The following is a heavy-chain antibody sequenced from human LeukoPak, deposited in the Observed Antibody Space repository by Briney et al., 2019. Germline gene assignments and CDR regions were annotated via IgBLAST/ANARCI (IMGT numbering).Heavy chain of an antibody. CDR1: GGTFSSYA. V-gene: IGHV1-69*13. J-gene: IGHJ4*02. CDR3: AGNYDILPDY. D-gene: IGHD3-9*01. CDR2: IIPIFGTA. Sequence: GASVKVSCKASGGTFSSYAISWVRQAPGQGLEWMGGIIPIFGTANYAQKFQGRVTITADESTSTAYMELSSLRSEDTAVYYCAGNYDILPDYWGQGTLVTVSS.